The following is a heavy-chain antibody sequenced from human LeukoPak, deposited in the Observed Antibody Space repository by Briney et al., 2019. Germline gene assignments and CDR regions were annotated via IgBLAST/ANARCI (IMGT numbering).Heavy chain of an antibody. J-gene: IGHJ4*02. CDR2: RNSGENT. CDR1: SVSISGSDYY. D-gene: IGHD7-27*01. Sequence: ASETLSLTCTVSSVSISGSDYYWGWIRQPPGKRLEWIGNRNSGENTDYNPSLKSRVTISVDTSNNQVSLNLNSVAAADTAVYNCGGHRPWGPCDYWGQGIRVTVSS. CDR3: GGHRPWGPCDY. V-gene: IGHV4-39*01.